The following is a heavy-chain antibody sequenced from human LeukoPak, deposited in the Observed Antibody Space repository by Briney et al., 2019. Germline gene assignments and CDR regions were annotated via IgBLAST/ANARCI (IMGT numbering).Heavy chain of an antibody. V-gene: IGHV3-30*04. CDR2: ISYDGSNK. J-gene: IGHJ6*02. CDR3: ARGYCSSTSCYRVDV. Sequence: PGGSLRLSCAASGFTFSSYGMHWVRQAPGKGLEWVAVISYDGSNKYYADSVKGRFTISRDNSKNTLYLQMNSLRAEDTAVYYCARGYCSSTSCYRVDVWGQGTTVTVSS. CDR1: GFTFSSYG. D-gene: IGHD2-2*02.